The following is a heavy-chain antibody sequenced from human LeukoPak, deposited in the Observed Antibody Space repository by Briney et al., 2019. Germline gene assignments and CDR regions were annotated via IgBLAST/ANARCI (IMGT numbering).Heavy chain of an antibody. D-gene: IGHD6-13*01. J-gene: IGHJ5*02. V-gene: IGHV3-30*04. Sequence: PGGSLRLSCAASGFTFSSYAMHWVRQAPGKGLEWVAVISYDGSNKYYADSVKGRFTISRDNSKNTLYLQMNSLRAEDTAVYYCARDPGSSSWYTGRNWSDPWGQGTLVTVSS. CDR3: ARDPGSSSWYTGRNWSDP. CDR2: ISYDGSNK. CDR1: GFTFSSYA.